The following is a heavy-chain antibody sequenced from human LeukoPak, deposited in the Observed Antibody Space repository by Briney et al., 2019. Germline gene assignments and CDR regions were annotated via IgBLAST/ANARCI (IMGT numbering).Heavy chain of an antibody. CDR1: GDSISSYF. CDR3: ARDSHSVDTATPRGFDP. D-gene: IGHD2-15*01. Sequence: SETLSLTCTVSGDSISSYFWSWNRQPPGKGLEWIGYFHDSGSANYNPSLKSRITMSVDTSKNQFSLKLRSVTAADTAVYYCARDSHSVDTATPRGFDPWGQGTLVTVPS. J-gene: IGHJ5*02. CDR2: FHDSGSA. V-gene: IGHV4-59*01.